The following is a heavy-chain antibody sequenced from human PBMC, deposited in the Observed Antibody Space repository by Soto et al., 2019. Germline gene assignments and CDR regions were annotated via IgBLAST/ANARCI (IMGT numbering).Heavy chain of an antibody. J-gene: IGHJ5*02. V-gene: IGHV6-1*01. CDR1: GEKVSSNSAA. CDR3: ARVTTVTNNWFDP. D-gene: IGHD4-4*01. Sequence: QTLPLTCAISGEKVSSNSAAWNWIRQSPSRGLEWLGRTYYRSKWYNDYAVSVKSRITINPDTSKNQFSLQLNSVTPEDTAVYYCARVTTVTNNWFDPWGQGTLVTVSS. CDR2: TYYRSKWYN.